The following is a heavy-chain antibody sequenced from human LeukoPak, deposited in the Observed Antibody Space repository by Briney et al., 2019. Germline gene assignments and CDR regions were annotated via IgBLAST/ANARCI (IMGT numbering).Heavy chain of an antibody. V-gene: IGHV3-21*01. Sequence: GGSLRLSCAASGFAFSSHGMNWVRQAPGKGLEWVSSISSSSSYIYYADSVKGRFTISRDNAKNSLYLQMNSLRAEDTAVYFCARDPYSGNYGAYYYYYMDVWGKGTTVTISS. CDR1: GFAFSSHG. D-gene: IGHD1-26*01. CDR3: ARDPYSGNYGAYYYYYMDV. J-gene: IGHJ6*03. CDR2: ISSSSSYI.